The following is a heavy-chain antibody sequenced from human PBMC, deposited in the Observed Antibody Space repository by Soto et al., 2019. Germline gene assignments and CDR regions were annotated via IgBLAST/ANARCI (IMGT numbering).Heavy chain of an antibody. J-gene: IGHJ6*02. CDR3: ARDRRGDAWSGCGYYYHYGLAV. CDR2: INPSGGST. D-gene: IGHD3-3*01. V-gene: IGHV1-46*01. Sequence: ASVKVSCKASGYTFTSYDMHWVRQAPGQGLEWMGIINPSGGSTSYAQKFQGRVTMTRDTSTSTVYMELSSLRSEDTAVYYCARDRRGDAWSGCGYYYHYGLAVRGQRTTVPVSS. CDR1: GYTFTSYD.